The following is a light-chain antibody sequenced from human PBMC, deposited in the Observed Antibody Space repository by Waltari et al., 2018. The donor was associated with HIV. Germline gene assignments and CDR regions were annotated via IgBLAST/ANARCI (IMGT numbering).Light chain of an antibody. CDR1: QDIRYF. CDR3: QQYENLPIT. V-gene: IGKV1-33*01. Sequence: DIQITETLSALSACVGDGVTITCLASQDIRYFLNWYQQKSGKAPDLLISDGSNLETGVPARFSGSRSGTEYTLTINHLQPEDLATYYCQQYENLPITFGGGTKVEV. J-gene: IGKJ4*01. CDR2: DGS.